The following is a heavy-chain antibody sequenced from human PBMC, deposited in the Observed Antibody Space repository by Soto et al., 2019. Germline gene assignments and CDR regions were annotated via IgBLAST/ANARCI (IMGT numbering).Heavy chain of an antibody. D-gene: IGHD2-8*02. CDR2: IYHSGST. CDR3: ARDKITGLFDY. V-gene: IGHV4-30-2*01. J-gene: IGHJ4*02. Sequence: SETLSLTCAVSGGSISSGGYSWSWIRQPPGKGLEWIGYIYHSGSTYYNPSLKSRVTKSVDRSKNQFSLKLSSVTAADTAVYYCARDKITGLFDYWGQGTLVTVSS. CDR1: GGSISSGGYS.